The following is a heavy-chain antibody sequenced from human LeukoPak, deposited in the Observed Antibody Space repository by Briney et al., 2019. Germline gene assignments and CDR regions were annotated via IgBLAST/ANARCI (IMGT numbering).Heavy chain of an antibody. J-gene: IGHJ6*02. CDR2: IYYSGST. CDR1: GGSISSSSYY. Sequence: PSETLSLTCTVSGGSISSSSYYWGWIRQPPGKGLEWIGSIYYSGSTYYNPSLKSRVTISVDTSKNQFSLKLTSVTATDTAVYYCASISSSSLYYYYGMDVWGQGTTVTVFS. CDR3: ASISSSSLYYYYGMDV. D-gene: IGHD6-6*01. V-gene: IGHV4-39*01.